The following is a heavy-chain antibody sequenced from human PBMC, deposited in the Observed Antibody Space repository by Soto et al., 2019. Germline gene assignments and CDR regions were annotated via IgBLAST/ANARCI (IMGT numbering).Heavy chain of an antibody. CDR3: ATSGYCSSTSCFRRAFDI. CDR1: GYTLTELS. Sequence: ASVKVSCKVSGYTLTELSMHWVRQAPGKGLEWMGGFDPEDGETIYAQKFQGRVTMTEDTSTDTAYMELSSLRSEDTAVYYCATSGYCSSTSCFRRAFDIWGQGTMVTVSS. V-gene: IGHV1-24*01. J-gene: IGHJ3*02. D-gene: IGHD2-2*01. CDR2: FDPEDGET.